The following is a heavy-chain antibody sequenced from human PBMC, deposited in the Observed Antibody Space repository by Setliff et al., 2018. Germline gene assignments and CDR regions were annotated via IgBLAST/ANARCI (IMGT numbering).Heavy chain of an antibody. Sequence: PSETLSLTCTVSGGSISSYYWSWIRQPPGKGLEWIGRVYNTGTTNYNPSLKSRVTISISADTSNKSFSLNLFSVTAADTAVYYCVGRDFSGGDSWGHGTLVTVS. V-gene: IGHV4-4*08. J-gene: IGHJ5*01. CDR1: GGSISSYY. CDR3: VGRDFSGGDS. CDR2: VYNTGTT. D-gene: IGHD6-25*01.